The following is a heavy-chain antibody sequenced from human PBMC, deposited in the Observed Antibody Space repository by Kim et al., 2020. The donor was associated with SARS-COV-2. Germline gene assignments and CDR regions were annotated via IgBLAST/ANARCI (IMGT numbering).Heavy chain of an antibody. V-gene: IGHV3-21*01. Sequence: GGSLRLSCVASEFTFSTYTMDWVRQAPGKGMEWVSSFSSSNSYVNYADSVMGRFTISRDNAKNSLFLEMNSLRAEDTAVYYCVVVPAATHLFDFWGQGTIVTVSS. CDR1: EFTFSTYT. J-gene: IGHJ3*01. CDR3: VVVPAATHLFDF. D-gene: IGHD2-2*01. CDR2: FSSSNSYV.